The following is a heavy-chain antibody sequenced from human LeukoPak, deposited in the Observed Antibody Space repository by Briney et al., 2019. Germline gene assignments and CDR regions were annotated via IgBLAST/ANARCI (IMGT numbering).Heavy chain of an antibody. Sequence: SETLSLTCSVPGGSISSYYRSWIRQPAGKGLEWIGRMYTSGSTNYNPSLKSRVTMSLDTSKNQFSLQLSSVTAADTAVYYCASLSSGSAFDMWGQGTMVTVSS. D-gene: IGHD3-22*01. J-gene: IGHJ3*02. CDR2: MYTSGST. V-gene: IGHV4-4*07. CDR1: GGSISSYY. CDR3: ASLSSGSAFDM.